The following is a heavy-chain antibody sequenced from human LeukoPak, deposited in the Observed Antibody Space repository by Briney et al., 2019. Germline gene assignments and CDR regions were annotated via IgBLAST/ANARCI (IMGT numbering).Heavy chain of an antibody. D-gene: IGHD3-3*01. CDR2: ISSSSSYI. Sequence: GGSLRLSCAASGFTFSSYSMNWVRRAPGKGLEWVSSISSSSSYIYYADSVKGRFTISRDNSKNTLYLQMNSLRAEDTAVYYCAKDRSPVLRFFDPWGQGTLVTVSS. J-gene: IGHJ5*02. V-gene: IGHV3-21*04. CDR3: AKDRSPVLRFFDP. CDR1: GFTFSSYS.